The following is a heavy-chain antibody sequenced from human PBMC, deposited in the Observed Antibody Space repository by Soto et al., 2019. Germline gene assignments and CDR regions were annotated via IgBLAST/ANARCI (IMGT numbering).Heavy chain of an antibody. Sequence: QVQLQESGPGLVKPSQTLSLTRTVSGGSISSGGYYWSWIRQHPGKGLEWIGYIYYSGSTYYNPSLKSRVTISVDTSKNQFSLKLSSVTAADTAVYYCARVVLARYYYYYGMDVWGQGTTVTVSS. CDR3: ARVVLARYYYYYGMDV. D-gene: IGHD2-15*01. J-gene: IGHJ6*02. CDR2: IYYSGST. CDR1: GGSISSGGYY. V-gene: IGHV4-31*03.